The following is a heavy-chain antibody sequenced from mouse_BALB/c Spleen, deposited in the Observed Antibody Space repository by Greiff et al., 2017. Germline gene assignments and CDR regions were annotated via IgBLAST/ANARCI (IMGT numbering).Heavy chain of an antibody. D-gene: IGHD4-1*01. V-gene: IGHV3-2*02. CDR3: ARNWDWYFDV. Sequence: EVHLVESGPGLVKPSQSLSLTCTVTGYSITSDYAWNWIRQFPGNKLEWMGYISYSGSTSYNPSLKSRISITRDTSKNQFFLQLNSVTTEDTATYYCARNWDWYFDVWGAGTTVTVSS. CDR1: GYSITSDYA. J-gene: IGHJ1*01. CDR2: ISYSGST.